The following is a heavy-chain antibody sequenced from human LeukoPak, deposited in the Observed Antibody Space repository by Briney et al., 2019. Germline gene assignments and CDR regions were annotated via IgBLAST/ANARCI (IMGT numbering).Heavy chain of an antibody. Sequence: GGSLRLSCAASGLTVSSSYMSWVRQAPGKGLEWVSIIYNDGSTYYADSMKGRFTISRDNSKNTLYLQVNSLRAEDTALYYCARDPRGYSYGYWYFDLWGRGTLVTVSS. CDR1: GLTVSSSY. V-gene: IGHV3-53*01. CDR3: ARDPRGYSYGYWYFDL. D-gene: IGHD5-18*01. J-gene: IGHJ2*01. CDR2: IYNDGST.